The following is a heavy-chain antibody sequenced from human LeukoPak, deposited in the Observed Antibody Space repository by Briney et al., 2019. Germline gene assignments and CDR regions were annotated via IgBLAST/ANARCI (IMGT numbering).Heavy chain of an antibody. Sequence: SETLSLTCTVSGGSISSSSYYWGWIRQPPGKGLEWIGRIYTSGSTNYNPSLKSRVTISVDTSKNQFSLKLSSVTAADTAVYYCARENPDIVVVPAAIGFDYWGQGTLVTVSS. D-gene: IGHD2-2*01. J-gene: IGHJ4*02. CDR2: IYTSGST. V-gene: IGHV4-61*02. CDR3: ARENPDIVVVPAAIGFDY. CDR1: GGSISSSSYY.